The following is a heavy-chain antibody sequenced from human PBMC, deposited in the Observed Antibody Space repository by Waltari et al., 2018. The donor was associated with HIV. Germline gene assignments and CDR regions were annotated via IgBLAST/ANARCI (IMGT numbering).Heavy chain of an antibody. CDR2: IYYSGST. D-gene: IGHD3-22*01. Sequence: QVQLQESGPGLVKPSQTLSLTCTVSGGSISSGGYYWSWLRQHPGKGMEWIGYIYYSGSTYYNQSLKGRVTISVDPSKNQFSLKLSSVTAADTAVYYCARGEGYYYDSSGYLFDPWGQGTLVTVSS. CDR1: GGSISSGGYY. CDR3: ARGEGYYYDSSGYLFDP. J-gene: IGHJ5*02. V-gene: IGHV4-31*03.